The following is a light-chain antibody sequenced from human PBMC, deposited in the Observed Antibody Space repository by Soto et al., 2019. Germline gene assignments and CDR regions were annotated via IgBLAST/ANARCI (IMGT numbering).Light chain of an antibody. CDR1: SSDVGGYNY. CDR2: DVS. J-gene: IGLJ3*02. V-gene: IGLV2-11*01. Sequence: QSVLTQPRSVSGSPGQSVTISCTGTSSDVGGYNYVSWYQQHPGKAPKLMIYDVSKRPSGVPDRFSGSKSGNTASLTISGLQAEDEADYYCCSYAGSYWVFGGGTKVTVL. CDR3: CSYAGSYWV.